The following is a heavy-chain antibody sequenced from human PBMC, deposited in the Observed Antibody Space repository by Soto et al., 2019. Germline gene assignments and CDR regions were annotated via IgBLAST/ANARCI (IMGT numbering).Heavy chain of an antibody. Sequence: EVQLLESGGGLVQPGVSLRLSCAASGFTFSSYAMRWVRQAPVKGLEWVSAISGSGGSTYYADSVKGRFTISRDNSKNTLYLQMNSLRAEDTAVYYCARRGSGSYYDSWGQGTLVTVSS. V-gene: IGHV3-23*01. CDR1: GFTFSSYA. CDR2: ISGSGGST. J-gene: IGHJ4*02. CDR3: ARRGSGSYYDS. D-gene: IGHD1-26*01.